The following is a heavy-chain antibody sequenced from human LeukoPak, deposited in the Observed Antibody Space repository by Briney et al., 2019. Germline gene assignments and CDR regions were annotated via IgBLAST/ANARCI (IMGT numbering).Heavy chain of an antibody. CDR1: GDSVSSNSSA. Sequence: SQTLSLTCAISGDSVSSNSSAWNWIRQSPSRGLEWLGRTYYRSKSYDDYALSVKSRVTINPDTSKNQFSLHLNSVTPEGTAVYYCARGDCSGGICNYDSAFDTWGQGTMATVSS. CDR3: ARGDCSGGICNYDSAFDT. V-gene: IGHV6-1*01. D-gene: IGHD2-15*01. CDR2: TYYRSKSYD. J-gene: IGHJ3*02.